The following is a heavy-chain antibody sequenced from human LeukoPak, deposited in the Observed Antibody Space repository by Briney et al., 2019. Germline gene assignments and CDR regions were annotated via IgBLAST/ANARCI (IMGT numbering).Heavy chain of an antibody. D-gene: IGHD6-13*01. V-gene: IGHV4-38-2*02. CDR3: AREEAGAVDY. Sequence: SETLSLTCAVSGYSISSGYYWGWIRQPPGKGLEWIGTIYHSGSTYYNPSLKSRITISVDTSKNQFSLELSSVTAADTAVYYCAREEAGAVDYWGQGTLVTVSS. CDR2: IYHSGST. J-gene: IGHJ4*02. CDR1: GYSISSGYY.